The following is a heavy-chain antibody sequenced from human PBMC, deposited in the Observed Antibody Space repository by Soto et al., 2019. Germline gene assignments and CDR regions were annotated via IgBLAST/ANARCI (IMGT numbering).Heavy chain of an antibody. CDR3: ASRGGFFYYYYGMDV. J-gene: IGHJ6*02. D-gene: IGHD3-10*01. CDR1: GGTFSSYA. Sequence: SVKVSCQASGGTFSSYAISWVRQAPGQGLEWMGGIIPIFGTANYAQKFQGRVTITADESTSTAYMELSSLRSEDTAVYYCASRGGFFYYYYGMDVWGQGTTVTVSS. V-gene: IGHV1-69*13. CDR2: IIPIFGTA.